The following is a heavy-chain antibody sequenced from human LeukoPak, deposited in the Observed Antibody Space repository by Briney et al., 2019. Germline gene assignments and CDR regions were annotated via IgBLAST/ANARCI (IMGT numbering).Heavy chain of an antibody. V-gene: IGHV4-34*01. D-gene: IGHD2-2*01. CDR3: ARGPVVPAAISYYYGMDV. J-gene: IGHJ6*02. Sequence: SQTLSLTCAVYGGSFSGYYWSWISQPPGKWLEWIGEINLSGSTNYNPSLKSRVTISVDTSKNQFSLNLSSVTAADTAVYYCARGPVVPAAISYYYGMDVWGQGTTVTVSS. CDR2: INLSGST. CDR1: GGSFSGYY.